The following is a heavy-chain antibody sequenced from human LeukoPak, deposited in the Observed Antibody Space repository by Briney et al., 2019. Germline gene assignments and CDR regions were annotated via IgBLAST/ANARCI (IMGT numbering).Heavy chain of an antibody. V-gene: IGHV4-30-2*01. D-gene: IGHD3-10*01. CDR3: ARGEMVRGVINP. J-gene: IGHJ5*02. Sequence: SETLSLTCAVSGCSISSGGYSWSWIRQPPGKGLEWIGYIYHSGSTYYNPSLKSRVTISVDRSKNQFSLKLSSVTAADTAVYYCARGEMVRGVINPWGQGTLVTVSS. CDR2: IYHSGST. CDR1: GCSISSGGYS.